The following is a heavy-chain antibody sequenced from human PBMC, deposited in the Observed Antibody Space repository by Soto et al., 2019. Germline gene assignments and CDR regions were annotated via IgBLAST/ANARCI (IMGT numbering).Heavy chain of an antibody. CDR3: ARPLRYSRGPSTWFAP. D-gene: IGHD5-18*01. Sequence: SETRSVRCTGSAGSISGSSYYLGCIRHAPGKGLEWIGNIYLSGTTYYNPSLKSRVTISYDTSKNHLSLNLRSVTAADTAVYYCARPLRYSRGPSTWFAPSGQGTPVTV. CDR1: AGSISGSSYY. CDR2: IYLSGTT. V-gene: IGHV4-39*01. J-gene: IGHJ5*02.